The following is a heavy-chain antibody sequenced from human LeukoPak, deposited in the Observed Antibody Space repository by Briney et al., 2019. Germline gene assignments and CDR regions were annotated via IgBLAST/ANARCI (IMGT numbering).Heavy chain of an antibody. D-gene: IGHD3-9*01. CDR1: GGPFSGYY. CDR3: ARGHYYDILTGYYMRAFDI. V-gene: IGHV4-34*01. J-gene: IGHJ3*02. CDR2: INHSGST. Sequence: SETLSLTCAVYGGPFSGYYWSWIRQPPGKGLEWIGEINHSGSTNYNPSLKSRVTISVDTSKNQFSLKLSSVTAADTAVYYCARGHYYDILTGYYMRAFDIWGQGTMVTVSS.